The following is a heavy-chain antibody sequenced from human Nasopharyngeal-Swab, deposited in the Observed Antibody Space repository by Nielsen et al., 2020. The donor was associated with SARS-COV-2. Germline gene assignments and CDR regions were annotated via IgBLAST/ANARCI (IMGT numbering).Heavy chain of an antibody. V-gene: IGHV3-11*01. CDR2: ISSTGSTI. D-gene: IGHD3-16*01. CDR3: ARGTYDYVWGSHRESYFDY. Sequence: GESLKISCAASGFTFSDYCMSWIRQAPGKGLDWVSYISSTGSTIYYADSVKGRVTISRDNAKNSLYLQMNSLRAEDTAVYYCARGTYDYVWGSHRESYFDYWGQGTLVTVSS. CDR1: GFTFSDYC. J-gene: IGHJ4*02.